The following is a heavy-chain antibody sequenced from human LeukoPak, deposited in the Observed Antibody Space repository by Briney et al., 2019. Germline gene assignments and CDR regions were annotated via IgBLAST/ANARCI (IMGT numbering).Heavy chain of an antibody. CDR2: ISGSGGST. V-gene: IGHV3-23*01. CDR1: GFTFSTYS. J-gene: IGHJ4*02. CDR3: AKGRYYFDY. Sequence: WGSLRLSCLVSGFTFSTYSMSWVRQAPGKGLEWVSAISGSGGSTYYADSVKGRFTISRDNSKNTLYLQMNSLRAEDTAVYYCAKGRYYFDYWGQGTLVTVSS.